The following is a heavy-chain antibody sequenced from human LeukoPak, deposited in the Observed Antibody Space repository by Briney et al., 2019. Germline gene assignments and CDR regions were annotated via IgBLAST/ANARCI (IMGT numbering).Heavy chain of an antibody. Sequence: GGSLRLSCAASGFTVSTYDMSWVRQAPGKGPEWVSGFSGSDGSAYYADSVKGRFTISRDNSKNTLYLQMNSLRADDTAIYYCAKTNYGGAIDYWGQGTLVTVSS. CDR1: GFTVSTYD. D-gene: IGHD3-16*01. V-gene: IGHV3-23*01. CDR3: AKTNYGGAIDY. J-gene: IGHJ4*02. CDR2: FSGSDGSA.